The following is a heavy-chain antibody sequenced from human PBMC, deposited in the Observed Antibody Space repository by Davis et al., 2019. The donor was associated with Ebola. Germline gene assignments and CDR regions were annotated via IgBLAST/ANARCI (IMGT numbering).Heavy chain of an antibody. Sequence: SVKVSCKASGGTFSSYAISWVRQAPGQGLEWMGGIIPIFGTANYAQKFQGRVTITADESTSTAYMELSSLRSEDTAVYYCARGCFDTAMAGGYWGQGTLVTVSS. CDR1: GGTFSSYA. V-gene: IGHV1-69*13. J-gene: IGHJ4*02. D-gene: IGHD5-18*01. CDR2: IIPIFGTA. CDR3: ARGCFDTAMAGGY.